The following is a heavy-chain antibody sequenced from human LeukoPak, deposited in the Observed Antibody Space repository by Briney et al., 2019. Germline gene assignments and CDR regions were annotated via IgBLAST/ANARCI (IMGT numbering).Heavy chain of an antibody. CDR3: ARLENYYYYMDV. Sequence: SETLSLTCAVYGVSFSGYYWSWVRQPPGKGLEWIWYIYTSGSTNYNPSLKSRVTISVHTSKTQLSLKLSSVTAADTAVYYCARLENYYYYMDVWGKGTTVTVSS. J-gene: IGHJ6*03. D-gene: IGHD1-1*01. CDR1: GVSFSGYY. CDR2: IYTSGST. V-gene: IGHV4-4*09.